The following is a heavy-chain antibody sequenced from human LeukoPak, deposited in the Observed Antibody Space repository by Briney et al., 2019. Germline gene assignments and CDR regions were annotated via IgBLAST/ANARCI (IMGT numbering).Heavy chain of an antibody. J-gene: IGHJ4*02. CDR1: GFTFSHYG. CDR3: AKDAQRGFDYSNSLDK. V-gene: IGHV3-33*06. D-gene: IGHD4-11*01. CDR2: IWSDGTNR. Sequence: GRSLRLSCATSGFTFSHYGMHWVRQAPGKGLEWVAVIWSDGTNRYYGDPVKGRFTISRDNFQRTVYLQMNSLRREDTAVYYCAKDAQRGFDYSNSLDKWGQGTLVAVSS.